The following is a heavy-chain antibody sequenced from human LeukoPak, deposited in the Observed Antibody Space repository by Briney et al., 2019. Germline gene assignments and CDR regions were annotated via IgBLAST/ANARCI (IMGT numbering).Heavy chain of an antibody. J-gene: IGHJ3*02. V-gene: IGHV1-46*01. CDR2: IIPNTGST. CDR1: GYTFTNYY. D-gene: IGHD2-15*01. CDR3: AKEDGGFDI. Sequence: ASVKVSCKASGYTFTNYYMHWVRQAPGQGLEWMGIIIPNTGSTAYAQTFQGRVTMTRDTSTSTVYMDLSSLRSEDTAIYYRAKEDGGFDIWGQGTMVAVSS.